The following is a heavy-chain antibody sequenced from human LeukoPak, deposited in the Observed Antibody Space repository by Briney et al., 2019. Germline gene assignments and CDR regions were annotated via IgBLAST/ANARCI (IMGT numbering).Heavy chain of an antibody. V-gene: IGHV3-53*01. CDR1: GFTVSSDY. CDR2: IYSGGNT. J-gene: IGHJ5*02. Sequence: GGSLRLSCAVSGFTVSSDYMSWVRQAPGKGLEWVSVIYSGGNTYYADSVKGRFTISRDNSKNMLYLQMNSLRAEDTAVYYCARHDWFDPWGQGTLVTVSS. CDR3: ARHDWFDP. D-gene: IGHD3-3*01.